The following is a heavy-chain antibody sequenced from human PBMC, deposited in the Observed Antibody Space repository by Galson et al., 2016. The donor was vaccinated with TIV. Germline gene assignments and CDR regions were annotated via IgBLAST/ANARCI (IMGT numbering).Heavy chain of an antibody. V-gene: IGHV4-61*09. J-gene: IGHJ6*02. Sequence: VKPTQTLTLTCTFSGFSLTTRGVGVAWIRQPAGKGLEWIGHIYPGGTTNYNPSLKSTVTISIDTSKNQFSLRLSSVTAADTAIYYCARDVFAYYDSSRWHYVSDRSGLDVWGQGTTVTVSS. CDR3: ARDVFAYYDSSRWHYVSDRSGLDV. D-gene: IGHD3-22*01. CDR1: GFSLTTRGVG. CDR2: IYPGGTT.